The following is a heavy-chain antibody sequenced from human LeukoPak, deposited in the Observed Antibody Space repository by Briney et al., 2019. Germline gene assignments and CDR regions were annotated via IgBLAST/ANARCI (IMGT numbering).Heavy chain of an antibody. Sequence: GGSLRLSCAASGFTASSYDMLWVRQTAGGRLEWVSVLNRIDDAYYPASVKGRFTMSRDNAKNSLYLQMNSLSAGDTALYYCVRRANYGSNFHGFDIWGQGTMLTASS. CDR2: LNRIDDA. J-gene: IGHJ3*02. D-gene: IGHD5-24*01. CDR1: GFTASSYD. V-gene: IGHV3-13*01. CDR3: VRRANYGSNFHGFDI.